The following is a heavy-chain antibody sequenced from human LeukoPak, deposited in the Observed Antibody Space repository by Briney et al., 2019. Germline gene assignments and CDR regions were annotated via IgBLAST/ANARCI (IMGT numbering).Heavy chain of an antibody. J-gene: IGHJ3*02. CDR2: ISWNSGSI. CDR3: AKDIRAGLNAFDI. D-gene: IGHD3/OR15-3a*01. Sequence: PGGSLRLSCAASGFTFDDYAMHWVRQAPGKGLEWVSGISWNSGSIGYADSVKGRFTISRDNAKNSLYLQMNSLRAEDTALYYCAKDIRAGLNAFDIWGQGTMVTVSS. V-gene: IGHV3-9*01. CDR1: GFTFDDYA.